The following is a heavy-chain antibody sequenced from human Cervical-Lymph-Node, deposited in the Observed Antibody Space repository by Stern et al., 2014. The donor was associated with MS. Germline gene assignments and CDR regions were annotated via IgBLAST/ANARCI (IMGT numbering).Heavy chain of an antibody. Sequence: MQLVESGAEVKKPGASVKVSCKASGYTFNSYYMHWVRQAPGQGLEWMGIINPSGGSTSYAQKFQGRVTMTRDTSTSTVYMELSSLRSEDTAVYYCARDTKQQLSFDYWGQGTLVTVSS. J-gene: IGHJ4*02. CDR2: INPSGGST. D-gene: IGHD6-13*01. V-gene: IGHV1-46*02. CDR1: GYTFNSYY. CDR3: ARDTKQQLSFDY.